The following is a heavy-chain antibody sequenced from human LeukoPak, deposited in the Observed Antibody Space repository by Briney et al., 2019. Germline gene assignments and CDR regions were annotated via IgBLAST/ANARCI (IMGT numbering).Heavy chain of an antibody. V-gene: IGHV1-69*11. CDR3: ARDGYDSSGYYPRFDY. D-gene: IGHD3-22*01. CDR1: GDTFSSYG. Sequence: SVKVSCKASGDTFSSYGVSWVRQAPGQGLEWMGRVIPILGTANYAQKFQGRVTINTDESTSTAYMELSSLRSEDTAVYYCARDGYDSSGYYPRFDYWGQGTLVTVSS. J-gene: IGHJ4*02. CDR2: VIPILGTA.